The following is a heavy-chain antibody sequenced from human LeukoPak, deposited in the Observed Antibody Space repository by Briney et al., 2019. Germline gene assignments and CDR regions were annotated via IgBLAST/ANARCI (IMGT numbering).Heavy chain of an antibody. J-gene: IGHJ6*03. V-gene: IGHV1-18*01. CDR1: GYTFTSYG. CDR2: ISAYNGNT. D-gene: IGHD5-18*01. Sequence: ASVKVSCKASGYTFTSYGISWVRQAPGQGLEWMGWISAYNGNTNYAQKFQGRVTITADESTSTAYMELSSLRSEDTAVYYCARGDSPHHYYYYYMDVWGKGTTVTVSS. CDR3: ARGDSPHHYYYYYMDV.